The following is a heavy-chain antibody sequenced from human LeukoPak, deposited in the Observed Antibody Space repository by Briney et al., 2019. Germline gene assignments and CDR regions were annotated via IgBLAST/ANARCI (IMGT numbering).Heavy chain of an antibody. J-gene: IGHJ4*02. Sequence: ASVKVSCKASGGTFSSYAISWVRQAPGQGLEWMGGIIPIFGTANYAQKFQGRVTITADKSTSTAYMELSSLRSEDTAVYYCARRRISSSWYDYIDYWGQGTLVTVSS. CDR1: GGTFSSYA. CDR3: ARRRISSSWYDYIDY. CDR2: IIPIFGTA. V-gene: IGHV1-69*06. D-gene: IGHD6-13*01.